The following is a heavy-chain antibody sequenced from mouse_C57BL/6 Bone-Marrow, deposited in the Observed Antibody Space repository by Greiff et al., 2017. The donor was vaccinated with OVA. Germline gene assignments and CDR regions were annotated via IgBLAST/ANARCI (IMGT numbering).Heavy chain of an antibody. J-gene: IGHJ2*01. CDR2: IYPSDSET. V-gene: IGHV1-61*01. Sequence: QVQLQQPGAELVRPGSSVKLSCKASGYTFTSYWMDWVQQRPGQGLEWIGNIYPSDSETHYNQKFKDKATLTVDKSSSTAYMQLSSLTSEDSAVYYCARGGGYAFDYWGQGTTLTVSS. CDR1: GYTFTSYW. CDR3: ARGGGYAFDY. D-gene: IGHD2-2*01.